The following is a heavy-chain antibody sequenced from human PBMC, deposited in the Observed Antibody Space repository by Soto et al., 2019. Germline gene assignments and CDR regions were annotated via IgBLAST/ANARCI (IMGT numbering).Heavy chain of an antibody. CDR1: GFPVIISA. Sequence: GFLKLSGALPGFPVIISAMCRVRQAPGKGLEWVSAISGSVGSTYYADSVKGRFTISRDNSKNTLYLQMNSLRAEDMSLYYSARLMRYYDGVDIWGQGTLV. J-gene: IGHJ4*03. CDR3: ARLMRYYDGVDI. CDR2: ISGSVGST. D-gene: IGHD3-9*01. V-gene: IGHV3-23*01.